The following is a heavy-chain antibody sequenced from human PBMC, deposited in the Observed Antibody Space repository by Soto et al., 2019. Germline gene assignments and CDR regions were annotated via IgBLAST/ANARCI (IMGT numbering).Heavy chain of an antibody. J-gene: IGHJ5*02. Sequence: QIQLVQSAAEVKKPGASVKVSCKTSGYTFVSYGISWVRQAPGQGLEWMGWISPYNGNTNFAQRFRGRVTLTSDTSTDNVYMDLGSLNSDDTAVYYCARDQNFFDSSGYYDHWGQGTLITVSS. V-gene: IGHV1-18*04. CDR2: ISPYNGNT. CDR3: ARDQNFFDSSGYYDH. CDR1: GYTFVSYG. D-gene: IGHD3-22*01.